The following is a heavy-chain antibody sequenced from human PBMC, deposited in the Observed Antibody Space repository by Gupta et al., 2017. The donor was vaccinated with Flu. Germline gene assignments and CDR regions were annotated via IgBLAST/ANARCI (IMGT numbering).Heavy chain of an antibody. CDR1: GFTLSVSA. J-gene: IGHJ4*02. V-gene: IGHV3-73*02. CDR2: IRSRANNYAI. Sequence: EVQLVESGGGLVQPGGSLKLSCAASGFTLSVSAMHWVRQAPGKGLEWVGRIRSRANNYAIVYGASVKGRFTISRDDSKNTAYLQMNSLKTEDTAVYYCTNYGDDFSYWGQGTLVTVSS. D-gene: IGHD4-17*01. CDR3: TNYGDDFSY.